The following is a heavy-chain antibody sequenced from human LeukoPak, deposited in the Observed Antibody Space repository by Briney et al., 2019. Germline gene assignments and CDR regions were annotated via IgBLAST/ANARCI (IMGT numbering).Heavy chain of an antibody. CDR1: GFTLGSYA. D-gene: IGHD3-10*01. CDR3: SKAVRLWFAFYFDY. CDR2: ISGNGYNT. Sequence: PGGSLRLSCAGSGFTLGSYAMSWVRQAPGKGLEWVSAISGNGYNTYYADSVKGRFTISSESSGNTLYLQMHNLRAEDTAVYYCSKAVRLWFAFYFDYWGQGTLVTVSS. J-gene: IGHJ4*02. V-gene: IGHV3-23*01.